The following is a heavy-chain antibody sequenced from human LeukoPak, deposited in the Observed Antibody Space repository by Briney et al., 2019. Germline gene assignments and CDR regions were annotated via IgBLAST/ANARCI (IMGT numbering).Heavy chain of an antibody. CDR2: IFHSGSS. Sequence: SETLSLTCAVSGDSISSGDYSWSWIRQPSGKGLEWIGYIFHSGSSYYNPSLKSRVTISVDTSKNQFSLKLSSVTAADTAVYYCARGLWWPTRWFDPWGQGTLVTVSS. CDR1: GDSISSGDYS. J-gene: IGHJ5*02. V-gene: IGHV4-30-2*01. D-gene: IGHD2-15*01. CDR3: ARGLWWPTRWFDP.